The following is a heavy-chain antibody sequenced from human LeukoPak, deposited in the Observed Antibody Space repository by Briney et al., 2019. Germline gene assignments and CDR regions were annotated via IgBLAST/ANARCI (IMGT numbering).Heavy chain of an antibody. D-gene: IGHD3-16*01. CDR2: INHSGST. J-gene: IGHJ4*02. V-gene: IGHV4-34*01. CDR1: GGSFSGYY. Sequence: SETLSLTCTVYGGSFSGYYWSWIRQPPGKGLEWIGEINHSGSTNYNPSLKSRVTISVDTSKNQFSLELSSVTAADTAVYYCARGLYLDYWGQGTLVTVSS. CDR3: ARGLYLDY.